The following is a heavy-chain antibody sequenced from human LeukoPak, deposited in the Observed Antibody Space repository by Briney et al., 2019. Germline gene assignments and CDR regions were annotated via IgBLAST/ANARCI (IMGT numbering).Heavy chain of an antibody. CDR1: GYSFTSYW. CDR2: IDPSDSYT. D-gene: IGHD5-24*01. CDR3: ARLWRGYNLSVMDV. V-gene: IGHV5-10-1*01. Sequence: GESLKISCKGSGYSFTSYWISWARQMPGKGLEWMGRIDPSDSYTNYSPSFQGHVTISADKSISTAYLQWRSLKASDTAMYYCARLWRGYNLSVMDVWGQGTTVTVSS. J-gene: IGHJ6*02.